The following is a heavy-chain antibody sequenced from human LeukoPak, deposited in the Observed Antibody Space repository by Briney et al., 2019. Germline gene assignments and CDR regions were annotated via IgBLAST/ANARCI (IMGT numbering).Heavy chain of an antibody. J-gene: IGHJ3*02. V-gene: IGHV4-34*01. D-gene: IGHD3-10*01. CDR2: NNHSRST. CDR1: GGPFSGYY. Sequence: SETPSLTCAVYGGPFSGYYWSGLRQPPGKGLERIGENNHSRSTNYNPSLKRRVTISVDTSKNQFSLKLGSVTAADTAVYYCARYRVTFTMVRGVLYDAFDIWGQGTMVTVSS. CDR3: ARYRVTFTMVRGVLYDAFDI.